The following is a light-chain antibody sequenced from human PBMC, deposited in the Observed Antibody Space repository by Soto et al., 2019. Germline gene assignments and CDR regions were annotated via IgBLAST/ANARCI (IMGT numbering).Light chain of an antibody. CDR1: SGHSSYA. V-gene: IGLV4-69*01. Sequence: QPVLTQSPSASASLGASVKLTCTLSSGHSSYAIAWHQQQPEKGPRYLMKLNSDGSHSKGDGIPDRFSGSSSGAERYLTISSLQSEDEADYYFQTWGTGIHDVFGTGTKVTVL. J-gene: IGLJ1*01. CDR3: QTWGTGIHDV. CDR2: LNSDGSH.